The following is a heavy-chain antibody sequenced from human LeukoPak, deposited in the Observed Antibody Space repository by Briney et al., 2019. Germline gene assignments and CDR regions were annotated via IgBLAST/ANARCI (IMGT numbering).Heavy chain of an antibody. CDR3: ARQPLGSGWTGAFDI. J-gene: IGHJ3*02. CDR1: GGSISSSSYY. CDR2: IYYSGST. V-gene: IGHV4-39*01. D-gene: IGHD6-19*01. Sequence: KPSETLSLTCTVSGGSISSSSYYWGWIRQPPGKGLEWIGSIYYSGSTYYNPSLKSRVTISVDTSKNQFSLKLSSVTAADTAVYYCARQPLGSGWTGAFDIWGQVTMVTVSS.